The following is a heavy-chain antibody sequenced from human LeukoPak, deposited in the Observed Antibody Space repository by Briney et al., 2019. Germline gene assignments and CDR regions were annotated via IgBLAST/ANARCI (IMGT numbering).Heavy chain of an antibody. CDR1: GYTFTGYY. Sequence: ASVKVSCKASGYTFTGYYMHWVRQAPGQGLEWMGWINPNSGGTNYAQKFQGRVTMTRDTSISTAYMELSRLRSDDTAVYYCARGWAQLLFYGNWFDPWCQGTLVTVSS. CDR3: ARGWAQLLFYGNWFDP. CDR2: INPNSGGT. J-gene: IGHJ5*02. V-gene: IGHV1-2*02. D-gene: IGHD2-2*01.